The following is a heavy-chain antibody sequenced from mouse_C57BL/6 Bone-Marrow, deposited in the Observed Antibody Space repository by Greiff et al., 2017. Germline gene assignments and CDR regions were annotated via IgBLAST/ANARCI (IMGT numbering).Heavy chain of an antibody. CDR3: ARYSYYELYAMDY. V-gene: IGHV1-59*01. CDR2: IDPSDSYT. CDR1: GYTFTSYW. D-gene: IGHD2-12*01. Sequence: QVQLQQPGAELVRPGTSVKLSCKASGYTFTSYWMHWVKQRPGPGLEWIGVIDPSDSYTNYNQKFQGKATLTVDTSSSTAYMQLSSLTSEDSAVYYCARYSYYELYAMDYWGQGTSVTVSS. J-gene: IGHJ4*01.